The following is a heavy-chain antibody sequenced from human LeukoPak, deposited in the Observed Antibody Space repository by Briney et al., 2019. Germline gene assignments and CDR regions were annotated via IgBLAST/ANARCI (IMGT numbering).Heavy chain of an antibody. Sequence: GGSLRLSCAASGFTFDDYAMHWVRQAPGKGLEWVSGISWNSGSIGYADSVKGRFTISRDNAKNSLYLQMNSLRAEDTALYYCAKDLSSGWYGDAFDLWGQGTMVTVSS. J-gene: IGHJ3*01. CDR2: ISWNSGSI. CDR3: AKDLSSGWYGDAFDL. D-gene: IGHD6-19*01. CDR1: GFTFDDYA. V-gene: IGHV3-9*01.